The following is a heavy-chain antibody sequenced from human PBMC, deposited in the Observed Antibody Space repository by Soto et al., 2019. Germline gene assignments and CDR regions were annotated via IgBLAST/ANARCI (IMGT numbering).Heavy chain of an antibody. D-gene: IGHD3-22*01. CDR1: GYTFTSYY. V-gene: IGHV1-69*13. CDR2: IIPIFGTA. Sequence: SVKVSWKASGYTFTSYYISWVRQAPGQGLEWMGWIIPIFGTANYAQKFQGRVTITADESTSTAYMELSSLRSEDTAVYYCVLGGYPGGYYYGMDVWGQGTTVTVSS. CDR3: VLGGYPGGYYYGMDV. J-gene: IGHJ6*02.